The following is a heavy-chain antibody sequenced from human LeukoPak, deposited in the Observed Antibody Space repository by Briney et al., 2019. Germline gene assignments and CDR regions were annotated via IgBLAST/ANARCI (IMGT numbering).Heavy chain of an antibody. Sequence: SSETLSLTCAVSGGSISSGGYSWSWIRQPPGKGLEWIGYIYHSGSTYYNPSLKSRVTISVDRSKNQFSLKLSSVTAADTAVYYCARGVPVTDWGQGTLVTVSS. V-gene: IGHV4-30-2*01. CDR2: IYHSGST. CDR3: ARGVPVTD. D-gene: IGHD3-10*01. J-gene: IGHJ4*02. CDR1: GGSISSGGYS.